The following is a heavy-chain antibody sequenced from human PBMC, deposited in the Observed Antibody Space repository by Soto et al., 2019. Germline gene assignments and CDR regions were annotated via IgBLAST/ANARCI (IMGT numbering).Heavy chain of an antibody. J-gene: IGHJ5*02. Sequence: QVQLVQSGAAVKKPGSSVKVSCKASGGTFSSYAISWVRQAPGQGLEWMGGIIPIFGTANYAQKFQGRVTITTENSPSTAYMELSSRRSVDTAVYYCARPSTYSGSEGWFDRLGQGTLVTVCS. CDR1: GGTFSSYA. CDR2: IIPIFGTA. V-gene: IGHV1-69*06. CDR3: ARPSTYSGSEGWFDR. D-gene: IGHD1-26*01.